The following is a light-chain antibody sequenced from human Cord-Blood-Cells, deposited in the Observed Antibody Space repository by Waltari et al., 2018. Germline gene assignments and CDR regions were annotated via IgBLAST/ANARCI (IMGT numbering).Light chain of an antibody. Sequence: DIVMTQSPDSLAVSLGERASSNCKSSPSVLYSSNNKNYLAWYQQKPGQPPKLLIYWASTRESGVPDRFSGSGSGTDFTLTISSLQAEDVAVYYCQQYYSTPPTFGQGTKVEIK. J-gene: IGKJ1*01. V-gene: IGKV4-1*01. CDR1: PSVLYSSNNKNY. CDR2: WAS. CDR3: QQYYSTPPT.